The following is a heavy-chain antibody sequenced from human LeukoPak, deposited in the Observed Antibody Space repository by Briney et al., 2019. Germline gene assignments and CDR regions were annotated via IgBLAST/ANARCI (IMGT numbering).Heavy chain of an antibody. CDR2: IRYDGSNK. CDR3: ATYRQVLLPFES. Sequence: GGSLRLSCAASGLTFSTYGMHWVRQAPGKGLEWVAFIRYDGSNKYYADSVKGRFTISRDNSKSTLSLQMNSLRAEDTAIYYCATYRQVLLPFESWGQGTLVTVSS. J-gene: IGHJ4*02. V-gene: IGHV3-30*02. D-gene: IGHD2-8*02. CDR1: GLTFSTYG.